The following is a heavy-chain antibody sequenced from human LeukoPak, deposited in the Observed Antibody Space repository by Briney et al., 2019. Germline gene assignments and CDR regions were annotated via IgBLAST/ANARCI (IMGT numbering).Heavy chain of an antibody. CDR3: ARKLTGTTYFDC. V-gene: IGHV3-48*03. CDR2: IHSSGGTI. CDR1: GFTFSSYD. J-gene: IGHJ4*02. Sequence: GGSLRLFCAASGFTFSSYDMNWVRQAPGKGLEWVSYIHSSGGTIYYADSVKGRFTISRDSAKNSVYLRMNSLRAEDTALYYCARKLTGTTYFDCWAQGPLVTVSS. D-gene: IGHD1-1*01.